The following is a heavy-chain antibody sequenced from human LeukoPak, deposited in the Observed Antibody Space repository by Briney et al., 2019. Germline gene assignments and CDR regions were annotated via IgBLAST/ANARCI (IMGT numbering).Heavy chain of an antibody. D-gene: IGHD2-2*01. V-gene: IGHV3-11*01. CDR3: AKDMFYCSSNSCSLDTNGLDY. J-gene: IGHJ4*02. Sequence: PGGSLRLSCAASGFTFSDYYMSWIRQAPGKGLEWVSYISSSGSTIYYADSVKGRFTISRDNAKNSLYLQMNSLRAEDTAVYYCAKDMFYCSSNSCSLDTNGLDYWGRGTLVTVSS. CDR1: GFTFSDYY. CDR2: ISSSGSTI.